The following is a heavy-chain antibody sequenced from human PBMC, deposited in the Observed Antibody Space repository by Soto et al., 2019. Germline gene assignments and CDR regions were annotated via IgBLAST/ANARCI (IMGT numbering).Heavy chain of an antibody. V-gene: IGHV3-23*01. J-gene: IGHJ1*01. Sequence: GGSLRLSCAASGFTFSTYAMGWVRQAPGKGLEWVSAIGGGGGSTYYADSVKGRFTISRDNSKNTLYLQMNSLRAEDTAVYYCAKESASNSGYFQHWGPGTLVTVSS. CDR2: IGGGGGST. D-gene: IGHD1-1*01. CDR3: AKESASNSGYFQH. CDR1: GFTFSTYA.